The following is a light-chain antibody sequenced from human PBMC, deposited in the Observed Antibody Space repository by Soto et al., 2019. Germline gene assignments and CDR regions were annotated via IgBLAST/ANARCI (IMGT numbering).Light chain of an antibody. J-gene: IGKJ4*01. V-gene: IGKV1-39*01. Sequence: DIQMTQSPSSLSASVGDRVTITCRASQSINSYLNWYQQKPGKAPKLLIYAASSLQSGVPSRFSGSGSGTDFTLTISSLQPDDLANDYGQQSYSTPLTVGGGTKVEIK. CDR3: QQSYSTPLT. CDR1: QSINSY. CDR2: AAS.